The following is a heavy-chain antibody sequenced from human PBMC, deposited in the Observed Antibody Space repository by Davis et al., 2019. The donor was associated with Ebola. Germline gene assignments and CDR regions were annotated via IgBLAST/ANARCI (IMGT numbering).Heavy chain of an antibody. Sequence: PSETLSLTCTVSGGSISSGGYYWSWIRQHPGKGLEWIGYIYYSGSTYYNPSLKSRVTISVDTSKNQFSLKLSSVTAADTAVYYCARGSSYSGYDSSVFDDWGQGTLVTVSS. CDR1: GGSISSGGYY. J-gene: IGHJ4*02. V-gene: IGHV4-31*03. D-gene: IGHD5-12*01. CDR3: ARGSSYSGYDSSVFDD. CDR2: IYYSGST.